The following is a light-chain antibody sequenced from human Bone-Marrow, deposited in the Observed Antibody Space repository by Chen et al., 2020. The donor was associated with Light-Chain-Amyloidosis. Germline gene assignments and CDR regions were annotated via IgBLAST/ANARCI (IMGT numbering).Light chain of an antibody. CDR2: STS. Sequence: DIQMTQSPSSLSASVGDRVTITCRASQDIVTYLNWYQQKPGKAPILLIYSTSNLQSVVPSRFSGSGSGTDFTLTISSLQPEDAATDYCQQSYSIPLFPFGPGTKVDIQ. CDR3: QQSYSIPLFP. J-gene: IGKJ3*01. V-gene: IGKV1-39*01. CDR1: QDIVTY.